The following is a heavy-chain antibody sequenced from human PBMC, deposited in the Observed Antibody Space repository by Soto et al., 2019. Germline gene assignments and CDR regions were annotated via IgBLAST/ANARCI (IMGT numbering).Heavy chain of an antibody. CDR2: VSFEGSDK. CDR1: GFTSSSYA. Sequence: SGGSLRLSCAASGFTSSSYAMHWVRQAPGKGLEWVALVSFEGSDKFYADSVKGRFTVFRDNSKNTLYLQMNSLRPDDTAAYYCARGGWAGGWGFDFWGQGTLVTVSS. V-gene: IGHV3-30-3*01. J-gene: IGHJ4*01. D-gene: IGHD6-19*01. CDR3: ARGGWAGGWGFDF.